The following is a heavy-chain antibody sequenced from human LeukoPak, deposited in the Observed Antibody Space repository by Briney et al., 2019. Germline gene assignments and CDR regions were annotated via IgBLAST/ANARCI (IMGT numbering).Heavy chain of an antibody. D-gene: IGHD2-2*01. V-gene: IGHV4-59*01. CDR2: ISYSGDI. CDR1: GGSISTYY. J-gene: IGHJ4*02. Sequence: SETLSLTCTVSGGSISTYYWSWIRQPPGKGLEWIGYISYSGDITYNPSLRSRVAISVDASKNQFSLRLSSVTAADTAVYYCARRVSTTTQFDSWGRGTLVTVSS. CDR3: ARRVSTTTQFDS.